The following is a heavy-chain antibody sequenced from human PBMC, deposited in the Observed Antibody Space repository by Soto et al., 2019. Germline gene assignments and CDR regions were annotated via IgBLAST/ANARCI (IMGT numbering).Heavy chain of an antibody. CDR1: GFTFSAHA. CDR2: IHDSGDRI. D-gene: IGHD3-10*01. CDR3: ASDSSAFDH. J-gene: IGHJ4*02. Sequence: PGGSLRLSCAASGFTFSAHAMSWVRQAPGKGLEWVSNIHDSGDRIYYADSVKGRFTISRDNAKNSVNLQMNSLRDEDTAVYYCASDSSAFDHWGQGALVTVSS. V-gene: IGHV3-48*02.